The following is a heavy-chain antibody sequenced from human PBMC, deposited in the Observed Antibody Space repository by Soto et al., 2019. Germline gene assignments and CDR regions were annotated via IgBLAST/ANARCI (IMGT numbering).Heavy chain of an antibody. Sequence: SETLSLTCTVSGGSISSYYWSWIRQPPGKGLERIGYIYYSGSTNYNPSLKSRVTISVDTSKNQFSLKLSSVTAADTAVYYCASGYSSSWGKSLSYGMDVWGQGTTVTVSS. CDR2: IYYSGST. J-gene: IGHJ6*02. CDR1: GGSISSYY. CDR3: ASGYSSSWGKSLSYGMDV. D-gene: IGHD6-13*01. V-gene: IGHV4-59*01.